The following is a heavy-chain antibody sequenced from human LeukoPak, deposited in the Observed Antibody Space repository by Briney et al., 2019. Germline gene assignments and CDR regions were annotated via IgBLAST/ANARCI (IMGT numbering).Heavy chain of an antibody. J-gene: IGHJ4*02. CDR2: IYYSGST. Sequence: SETLSLTCTVSGGSISSSSYYLGWIRQPPGKGLEWIGSIYYSGSTYYNPSLKSRVTISVDTSKNQFSLKLSSVTAADTAVYYCARQTAMVADWGQGTLVTVSS. CDR1: GGSISSSSYY. D-gene: IGHD5-18*01. CDR3: ARQTAMVAD. V-gene: IGHV4-39*01.